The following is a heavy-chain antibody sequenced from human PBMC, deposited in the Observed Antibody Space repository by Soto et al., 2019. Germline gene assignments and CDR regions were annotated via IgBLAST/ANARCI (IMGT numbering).Heavy chain of an antibody. Sequence: PGGSLRLSCEASGFIFSSHWMAWVRQSPGKGLEWVANIKPDGSAKNYVDSVKGRFTISRDNAKNSLYLQMNSLRAEDTAVHYCARDPVRGDDYNFDYWGQGTLVTVSS. J-gene: IGHJ4*02. CDR3: ARDPVRGDDYNFDY. CDR2: IKPDGSAK. CDR1: GFIFSSHW. D-gene: IGHD3-10*01. V-gene: IGHV3-7*01.